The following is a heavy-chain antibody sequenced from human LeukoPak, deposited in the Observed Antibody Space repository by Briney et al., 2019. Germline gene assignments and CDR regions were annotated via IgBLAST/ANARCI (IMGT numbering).Heavy chain of an antibody. D-gene: IGHD2-2*01. CDR3: ARIPGDIVVVPAASALAV. Sequence: SGTLSLTCAVYGGSFSGYYWSWIRQPPGKGLEWIGEINHSGSTNYNPSLKSRVTISVDTSKNQFSLKLSSVTAADTAVYYCARIPGDIVVVPAASALAVWGKGTTVTVSS. CDR1: GGSFSGYY. J-gene: IGHJ6*04. CDR2: INHSGST. V-gene: IGHV4-34*01.